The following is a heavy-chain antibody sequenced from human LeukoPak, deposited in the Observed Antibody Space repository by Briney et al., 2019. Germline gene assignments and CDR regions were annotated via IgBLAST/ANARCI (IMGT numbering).Heavy chain of an antibody. D-gene: IGHD2-2*02. Sequence: ASVKVSCKASGYTFTGYYMHWVRQAPGQGLEWMGWINPNSGGTNYAQKFQGRVTMTRDTSISTAYMELSRLRSDDTVVYYCARGLAWCSSTSCYILYYFDYWGQGTLVTVSS. CDR2: INPNSGGT. CDR1: GYTFTGYY. J-gene: IGHJ4*02. V-gene: IGHV1-2*02. CDR3: ARGLAWCSSTSCYILYYFDY.